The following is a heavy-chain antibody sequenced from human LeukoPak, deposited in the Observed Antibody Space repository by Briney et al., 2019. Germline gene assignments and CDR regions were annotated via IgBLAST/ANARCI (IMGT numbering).Heavy chain of an antibody. CDR2: ISSSGSTI. CDR3: ARDDINDYYDSSGYYYDR. V-gene: IGHV3-48*03. D-gene: IGHD3-22*01. Sequence: GGSLRLSCAASGFTFSSYEMNWVRQAPGKGLEWVSYISSSGSTIYYADSVKGRFTISRDNAKNSLYLQMNSLRAGDTAVYYCARDDINDYYDSSGYYYDRWGQGTLVTVSS. CDR1: GFTFSSYE. J-gene: IGHJ4*02.